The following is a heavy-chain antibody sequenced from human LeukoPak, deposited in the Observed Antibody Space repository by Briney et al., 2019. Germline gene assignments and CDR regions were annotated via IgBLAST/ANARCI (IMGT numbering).Heavy chain of an antibody. D-gene: IGHD3-10*01. Sequence: KPSETLSLTCTVSGGSISSSSYYWGWIRQPPGKGLEWIGSIYYSGSTYYNPSLKSRVTISVDTSKNQFSLKLSSVTAADTAVYYCATLWFGELLSDAFDIWGQGTMVTVSS. CDR3: ATLWFGELLSDAFDI. CDR1: GGSISSSSYY. CDR2: IYYSGST. V-gene: IGHV4-39*07. J-gene: IGHJ3*02.